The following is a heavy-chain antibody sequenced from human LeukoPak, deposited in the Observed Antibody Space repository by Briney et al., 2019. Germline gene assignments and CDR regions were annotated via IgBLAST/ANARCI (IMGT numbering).Heavy chain of an antibody. Sequence: GGSLRLSCAASGFTFSDYYMSWIRQAPGKGLEWVSSISSGSSYIYYADSVKGRFTISRDNAKNSLYLQMNSLRAEDTAVYYCAKFLPTHIVVANYYFDYWGQGTLVTVSS. CDR1: GFTFSDYY. CDR2: ISSGSSYI. V-gene: IGHV3-11*03. D-gene: IGHD2-21*01. CDR3: AKFLPTHIVVANYYFDY. J-gene: IGHJ4*02.